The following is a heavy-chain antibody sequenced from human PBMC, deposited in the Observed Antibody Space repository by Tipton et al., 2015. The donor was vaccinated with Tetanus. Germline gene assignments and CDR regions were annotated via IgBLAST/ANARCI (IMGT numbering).Heavy chain of an antibody. CDR2: IYYSGST. Sequence: LRLSCSVSGDSISSGGYYWTWIRQHPGKGLEWIGYIYYSGSTYYNPSLQSRVTISVDTSKNQFSLRLSSVTAADTAVYYCARIRQVGKPGPFFDYWGQGTLVTVSS. D-gene: IGHD7-27*01. J-gene: IGHJ4*02. V-gene: IGHV4-31*02. CDR3: ARIRQVGKPGPFFDY. CDR1: GDSISSGGYY.